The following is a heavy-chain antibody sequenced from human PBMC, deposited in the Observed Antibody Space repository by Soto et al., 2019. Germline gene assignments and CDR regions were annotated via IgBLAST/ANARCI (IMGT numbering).Heavy chain of an antibody. D-gene: IGHD6-13*01. CDR2: IYYSGST. J-gene: IGHJ6*02. CDR1: GGSNSSSSYY. Sequence: PSETLSLTCTVSGGSNSSSSYYWGWIRQPPGKGLEWIGSIYYSGSTYYNPSLKSRVTISVDTSKNQFSLKLSSVTAADTAVYYCATPRRAAAGTGYYYGMDVWGQGTTVTVSS. CDR3: ATPRRAAAGTGYYYGMDV. V-gene: IGHV4-39*01.